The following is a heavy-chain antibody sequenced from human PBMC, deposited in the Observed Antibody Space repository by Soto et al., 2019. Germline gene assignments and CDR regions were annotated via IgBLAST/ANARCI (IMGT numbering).Heavy chain of an antibody. J-gene: IGHJ4*02. CDR2: ISSSGTNI. CDR1: GFLFNDYY. V-gene: IGHV3-11*01. D-gene: IGHD3-22*01. Sequence: QVQLVESGGRLVKPGTSLRLSCAASGFLFNDYYMSWIRQAPGKGLEWVSYISSSGTNIYYADSVKGRFTISRDNAKNSLYLQMNSLRAEDTAVYYCARGDYYDSSGYYVPLFEHWGQGTLVTVSS. CDR3: ARGDYYDSSGYYVPLFEH.